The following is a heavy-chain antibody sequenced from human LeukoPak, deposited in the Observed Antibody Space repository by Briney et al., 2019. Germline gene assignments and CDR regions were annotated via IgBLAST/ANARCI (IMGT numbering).Heavy chain of an antibody. CDR2: IHSSGST. Sequence: PSETLSLTCSVSGGSIRSSSYYWTWIRQPPGKGLEWIGNIHSSGSTDYNPSLKNRVTMSVDTSTNQFSLKVKSVTAADTAVYYCGRDLKENGVTHWGLGTLVIVSS. CDR3: GRDLKENGVTH. CDR1: GGSIRSSSYY. V-gene: IGHV4-39*07. J-gene: IGHJ4*02. D-gene: IGHD4-17*01.